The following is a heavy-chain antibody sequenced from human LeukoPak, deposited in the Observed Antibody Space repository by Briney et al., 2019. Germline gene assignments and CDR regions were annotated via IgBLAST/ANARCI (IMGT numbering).Heavy chain of an antibody. Sequence: SETLSLTCVVSGGSISPYYWSWIRQSPGKGLEWIGYIDPSGSASYNPSLKSRVTIFVDTSKNLFSLVLTSVSASDTAIYYCARDHWLFSSKTWYYYGMDVWGQGTTVTVSS. V-gene: IGHV4-59*01. CDR1: GGSISPYY. CDR2: IDPSGSA. D-gene: IGHD3-9*01. J-gene: IGHJ6*02. CDR3: ARDHWLFSSKTWYYYGMDV.